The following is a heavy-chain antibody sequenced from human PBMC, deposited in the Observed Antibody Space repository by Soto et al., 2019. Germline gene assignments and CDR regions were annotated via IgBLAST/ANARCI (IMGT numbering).Heavy chain of an antibody. CDR2: IVVVSNTV. Sequence: QVLLLQSGAEVKEPGSSVRVSCKVSGSTFNNFAFSWLRQAPGRGPEWMGGIVVVSNTVDYSQRFQDRVTSPADTSTSTLYMELSSLTSEDTAVYYCARAIKRLEVHQYFDSWGQGTLLSVFS. CDR3: ARAIKRLEVHQYFDS. D-gene: IGHD3-3*01. CDR1: GSTFNNFA. J-gene: IGHJ4*02. V-gene: IGHV1-69*06.